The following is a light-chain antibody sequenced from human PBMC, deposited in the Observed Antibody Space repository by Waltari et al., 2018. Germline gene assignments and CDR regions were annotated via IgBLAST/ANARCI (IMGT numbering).Light chain of an antibody. Sequence: QLVLTQSPSASASLGASVKLTCTLDSGHSTNIVAWLPQHPEKGPRYLMQVNSDGSHTKGDDIPDRCSGSSSGAERYLTSSRVQSEDEADYYCETGGHGTWVFGGGTKLTVL. J-gene: IGLJ3*02. CDR1: SGHSTNI. CDR3: ETGGHGTWV. V-gene: IGLV4-69*02. CDR2: VNSDGSH.